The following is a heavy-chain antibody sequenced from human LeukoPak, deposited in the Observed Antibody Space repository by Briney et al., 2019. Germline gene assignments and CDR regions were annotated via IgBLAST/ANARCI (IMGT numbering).Heavy chain of an antibody. D-gene: IGHD6-13*01. Sequence: GGSLRLSCAASGFTFSSYAMSWVRQAPGKGLEWVSAISGSGGSTYYADSVKGRFTISRDNSKYTLYLQMNSLRAEDTAVYYCAKVGDDSSSWYLGPTTLDYWGQGTLVTVSS. CDR2: ISGSGGST. CDR1: GFTFSSYA. J-gene: IGHJ4*02. CDR3: AKVGDDSSSWYLGPTTLDY. V-gene: IGHV3-23*01.